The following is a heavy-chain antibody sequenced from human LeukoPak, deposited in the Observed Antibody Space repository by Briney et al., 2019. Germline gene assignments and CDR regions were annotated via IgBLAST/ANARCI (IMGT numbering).Heavy chain of an antibody. CDR2: IYYSGST. CDR3: ARTPTHYYYYYMDV. J-gene: IGHJ6*03. V-gene: IGHV4-61*05. Sequence: SETLSLTCTVSGGSISSSSYYWGWIRQPPGKGLEWIGYIYYSGSTNYNPPLKSRVTISVDTSKNQFSLKLSSVTAADTAVYYCARTPTHYYYYYMDVWGKGTTVTISS. CDR1: GGSISSSSYY.